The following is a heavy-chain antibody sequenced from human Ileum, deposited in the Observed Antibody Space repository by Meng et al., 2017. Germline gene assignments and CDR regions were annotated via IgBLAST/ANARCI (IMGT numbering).Heavy chain of an antibody. D-gene: IGHD2-8*01. Sequence: PQRWGAVLLKPSETLSLTCAVYGGSFSGYYWSWIRQPPGKGLEWIGEINHSGSTNYNPSLKSRVTISVDTSKNQFSLKLSSVTAADTAVYYCARVSSMIMVYGGSYFDYWGQGTLVTVSS. V-gene: IGHV4-34*01. CDR1: GGSFSGYY. J-gene: IGHJ4*02. CDR2: INHSGST. CDR3: ARVSSMIMVYGGSYFDY.